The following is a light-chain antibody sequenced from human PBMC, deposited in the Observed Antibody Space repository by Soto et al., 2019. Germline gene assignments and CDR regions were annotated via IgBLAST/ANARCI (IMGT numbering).Light chain of an antibody. CDR3: QQYNNWQLT. CDR1: QSVSSN. J-gene: IGKJ4*01. Sequence: EIVMTQSPATLSVSPGERATLSCRASQSVSSNLAWYQQKPGQAPRLLIYGASTRATGITARFSGSGSGTEVTLTISSLQSEDFAVYYCQQYNNWQLTFGGGTKVEIK. CDR2: GAS. V-gene: IGKV3-15*01.